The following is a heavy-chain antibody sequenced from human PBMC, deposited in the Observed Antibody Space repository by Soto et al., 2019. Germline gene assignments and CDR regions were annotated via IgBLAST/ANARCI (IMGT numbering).Heavy chain of an antibody. V-gene: IGHV3-64*07. CDR3: ARAGFYYGSGSYGYGMDF. D-gene: IGHD3-10*01. J-gene: IGHJ6*01. Sequence: EVQLVESGGGLVQPGGSLRLSCAASGFSFSSYAMHWVPQAPGKGLEYVSVISPNGGSTYHSDSVKDRFTISRDNSKNTLYLQMGSLRAEDMAVYYCARAGFYYGSGSYGYGMDFW. CDR2: ISPNGGST. CDR1: GFSFSSYA.